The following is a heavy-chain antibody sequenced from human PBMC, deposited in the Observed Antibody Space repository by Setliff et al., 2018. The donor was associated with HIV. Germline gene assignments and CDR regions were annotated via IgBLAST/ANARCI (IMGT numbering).Heavy chain of an antibody. CDR2: IYSSGTT. V-gene: IGHV4-39*07. CDR3: ASGYGSGSYPGD. D-gene: IGHD3-10*01. CDR1: GASISDSNSY. Sequence: SETLSLTCTVYGASISDSNSYWGWIRQPPGKRLEWLGSIYSSGTTYYNPSLESRVTISVDTSKNQFSLKLSSVTAADTAVYYCASGYGSGSYPGDWGQGTLVTVSS. J-gene: IGHJ4*02.